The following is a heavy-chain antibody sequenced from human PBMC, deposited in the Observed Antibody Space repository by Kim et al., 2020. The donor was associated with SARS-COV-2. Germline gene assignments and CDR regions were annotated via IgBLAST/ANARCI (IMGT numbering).Heavy chain of an antibody. V-gene: IGHV1-69*13. D-gene: IGHD2-8*02. CDR2: IIPIFGTA. J-gene: IGHJ6*02. Sequence: SVKVSCKASGGTFSSYAISWVRQAPGQGLEWMGGIIPIFGTANYAQKFQGRVTITADESTSTAYMELSSLRSEDTAVYYCARGVREVGSSLRQLITYYYYGMDVWGQGTTVTVSS. CDR3: ARGVREVGSSLRQLITYYYYGMDV. CDR1: GGTFSSYA.